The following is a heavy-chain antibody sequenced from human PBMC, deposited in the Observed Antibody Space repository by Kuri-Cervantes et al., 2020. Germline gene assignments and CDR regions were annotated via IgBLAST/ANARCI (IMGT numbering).Heavy chain of an antibody. CDR3: ARDGAAEWQNWFDP. CDR1: GYTFTSYD. CDR2: MNPIFGTA. J-gene: IGHJ5*02. V-gene: IGHV1-69*13. D-gene: IGHD3-3*01. Sequence: SVKVSCKASGYTFTSYDINWVRQATGQGLEWMGWMNPIFGTANYAQKFQGRVTITADESTSTAYMELSSLRSEDTAVYYCARDGAAEWQNWFDPWGQGTLVTVSS.